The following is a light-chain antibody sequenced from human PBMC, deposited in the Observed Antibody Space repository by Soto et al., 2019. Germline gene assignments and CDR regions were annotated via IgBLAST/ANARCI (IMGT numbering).Light chain of an antibody. CDR2: DAS. J-gene: IGKJ4*01. CDR1: QTVYNY. Sequence: EIVLTQSPATLSLSPGERVTLSCRASQTVYNYLAWYQQRPGQAPRLLIYDASTRATGVPARFSGSGSGTAFTLTISSLEPGDLEIYFYQQHYDWHITFGGGSKMEIK. V-gene: IGKV3-11*01. CDR3: QQHYDWHIT.